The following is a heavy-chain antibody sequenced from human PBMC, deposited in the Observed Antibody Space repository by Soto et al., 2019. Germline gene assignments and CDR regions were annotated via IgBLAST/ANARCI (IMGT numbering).Heavy chain of an antibody. CDR1: GFSLSTSGVG. CDR3: EHGGSSIAARSDWFDP. CDR2: IYWDDDK. D-gene: IGHD6-6*01. Sequence: QITLKESGPTLVKPTQTLTLTCTFSGFSLSTSGVGVGWIRQPPGKALEWLALIYWDDDKRYSPSLKSRLTNTKDPSKNQVVLTMTNMDPVDTATYYCEHGGSSIAARSDWFDPWGQGTLVTVSS. J-gene: IGHJ5*02. V-gene: IGHV2-5*02.